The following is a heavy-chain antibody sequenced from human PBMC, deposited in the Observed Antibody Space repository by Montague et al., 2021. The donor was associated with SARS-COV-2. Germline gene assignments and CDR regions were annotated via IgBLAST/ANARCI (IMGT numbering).Heavy chain of an antibody. CDR1: GFSLSTSGMC. CDR3: ARMDAGPTSYDY. Sequence: PALVTPTQTLTLTCTFSGFSLSTSGMCVSWIRQPPGKALEWLARIDWDDDKYYSTSLKTRLTISKDASKNQVVLTITNMDPVDTATYYCARMDAGPTSYDYWGQGTLVTVSS. V-gene: IGHV2-70*11. J-gene: IGHJ4*02. CDR2: IDWDDDK. D-gene: IGHD2-2*01.